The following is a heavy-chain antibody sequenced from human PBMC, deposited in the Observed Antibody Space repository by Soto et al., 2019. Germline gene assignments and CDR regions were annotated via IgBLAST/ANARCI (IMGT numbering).Heavy chain of an antibody. CDR1: GYTFTSYG. CDR3: ASRYDYIWRSYNAY. CDR2: ISAYNGNT. Sequence: ASVKVSCKASGYTFTSYGISWVRQAPGQGLEWMGWISAYNGNTNYAQKLQGRVTMTTDTSTSTAYMELRSLRSDDTAVYYCASRYDYIWRSYNAYLCQGTLVTVSS. D-gene: IGHD3-16*01. V-gene: IGHV1-18*01. J-gene: IGHJ4*02.